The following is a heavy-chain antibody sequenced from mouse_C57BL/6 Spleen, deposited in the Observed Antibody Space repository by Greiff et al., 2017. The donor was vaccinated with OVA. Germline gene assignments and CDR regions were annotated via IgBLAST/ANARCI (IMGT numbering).Heavy chain of an antibody. D-gene: IGHD1-1*01. CDR1: GFTFSDYG. J-gene: IGHJ4*01. Sequence: EVKLVESGGGLVQPGGSLKLSCAASGFTFSDYGMAWVRQAPRKGPEWVAFISNLAYSIYYADTVTGRFTISRENAKNTLYLEMSSLRSEDTAMYYCARHEYGSSNGAMDYWGQGTSVTVSS. V-gene: IGHV5-15*01. CDR2: ISNLAYSI. CDR3: ARHEYGSSNGAMDY.